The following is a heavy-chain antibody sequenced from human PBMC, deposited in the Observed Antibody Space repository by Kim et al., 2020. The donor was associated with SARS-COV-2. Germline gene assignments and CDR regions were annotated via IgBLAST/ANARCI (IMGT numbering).Heavy chain of an antibody. CDR2: INAGNGNT. Sequence: ASVKVSCKASGYTFTSYAMHWVRQAPGQRLEWMGWINAGNGNTKYSQKFQGRVTITRDTSASTAYMELSSLRSEDTAVYYCARDRPGSYYHYYYGMDVWGQGTTVTVSS. CDR1: GYTFTSYA. J-gene: IGHJ6*02. V-gene: IGHV1-3*01. D-gene: IGHD1-26*01. CDR3: ARDRPGSYYHYYYGMDV.